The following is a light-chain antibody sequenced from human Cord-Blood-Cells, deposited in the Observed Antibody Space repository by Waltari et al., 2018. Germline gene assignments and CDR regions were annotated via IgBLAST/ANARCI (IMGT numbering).Light chain of an antibody. CDR1: QSILHSNGYNY. V-gene: IGKV2-28*01. Sequence: DIVMTQSPLSLPVTPGAPASISCRSSQSILHSNGYNYLDWYLQKPWQSPNLLIYLGSNRASGVPDRFSGSGSGTDFTLKISRVEAEDVGVYYCMQALQTPFTFGPGTKVDIK. J-gene: IGKJ3*01. CDR3: MQALQTPFT. CDR2: LGS.